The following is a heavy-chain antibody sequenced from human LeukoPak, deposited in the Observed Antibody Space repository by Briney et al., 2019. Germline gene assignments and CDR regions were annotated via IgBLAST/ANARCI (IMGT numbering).Heavy chain of an antibody. J-gene: IGHJ4*02. Sequence: PSETLSLTCSVTGDSMSYYYWSWIRQPPGKGLEWIGYIYDSGSTSFNPSLKSRVTISLDTSKKHFSLMLTSVTAADTAVYYCARLLRYPNYYFDYWGQGILVTVSS. D-gene: IGHD2-15*01. CDR2: IYDSGST. CDR3: ARLLRYPNYYFDY. V-gene: IGHV4-59*01. CDR1: GDSMSYYY.